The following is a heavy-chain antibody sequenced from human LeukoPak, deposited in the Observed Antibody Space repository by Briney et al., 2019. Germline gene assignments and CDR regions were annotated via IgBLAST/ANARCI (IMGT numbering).Heavy chain of an antibody. CDR2: IYTSGST. Sequence: PSETLSLTCTVSGGSICSYDWSWIRRPAGKGLEWIGRIYTSGSTNYNPSLKSRVTMSVDTSKNQFSLKLSSVTAADTAVYYCAKDHYYDSSGGFDYWGQGTLVTVSS. J-gene: IGHJ4*02. V-gene: IGHV4-4*07. CDR3: AKDHYYDSSGGFDY. D-gene: IGHD3-22*01. CDR1: GGSICSYD.